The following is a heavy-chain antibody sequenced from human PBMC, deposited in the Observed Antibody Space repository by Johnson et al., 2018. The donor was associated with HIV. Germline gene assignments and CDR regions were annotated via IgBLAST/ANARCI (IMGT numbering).Heavy chain of an antibody. CDR1: RFTFSTYA. V-gene: IGHV3-30*04. D-gene: IGHD3/OR15-3a*01. CDR3: AKGDLDCTDDFCYVDAFDM. J-gene: IGHJ3*02. CDR2: ISYDGSNK. Sequence: QVQLLESGGGLVQPGGSLRLSCAASRFTFSTYAMHWVRQAPGKGLAWVAVISYDGSNKYYADSVKGRFIISRDNSKNTLYLQMNRLRSEDTGVFYCAKGDLDCTDDFCYVDAFDMWGQGTMVTVSS.